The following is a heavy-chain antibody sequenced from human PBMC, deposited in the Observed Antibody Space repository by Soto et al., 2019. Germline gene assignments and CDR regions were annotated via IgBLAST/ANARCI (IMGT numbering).Heavy chain of an antibody. J-gene: IGHJ6*02. Sequence: DVQLVESGGGLVKPGGSLRLSCAASGFIFSSHNMNWVRQAPGKGLEWVSSITGSSSYIFYADSVKGRFTISRDNAKNTVSLQMNSLRAEDTGVYYCARLVASETGYGMDVWGQGTTVTVSS. CDR1: GFIFSSHN. V-gene: IGHV3-21*06. CDR2: ITGSSSYI. D-gene: IGHD3-9*01. CDR3: ARLVASETGYGMDV.